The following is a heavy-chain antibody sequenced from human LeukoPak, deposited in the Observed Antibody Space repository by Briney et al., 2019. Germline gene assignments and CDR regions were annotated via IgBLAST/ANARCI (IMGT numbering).Heavy chain of an antibody. CDR3: ARASPLRFLEWLPPYFDY. CDR1: GGTFSSYA. CDR2: IIPIFGTA. J-gene: IGHJ4*02. Sequence: GASVKVSCKASGGTFSSYAISWVRQAPGQGLEWMGGIIPIFGTANYAQKFQGRVTITADESTSTAYMELSSLRSEDTAVYYCARASPLRFLEWLPPYFDYWGQGTLVTVSS. V-gene: IGHV1-69*01. D-gene: IGHD3-3*01.